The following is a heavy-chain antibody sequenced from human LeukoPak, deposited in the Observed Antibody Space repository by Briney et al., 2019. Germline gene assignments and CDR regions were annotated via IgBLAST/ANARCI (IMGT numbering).Heavy chain of an antibody. CDR2: IKQDGNEK. CDR1: GFMFSTYG. D-gene: IGHD3-3*01. V-gene: IGHV3-7*01. J-gene: IGHJ4*02. CDR3: ARGDFWSRD. Sequence: GGSLRLSCAASGFMFSTYGMSWVRQAPGKGLEWVAKIKQDGNEKNYVDSVKGRFTISRDNAKNSLYLQMNSLRAEDTAVYYCARGDFWSRDWGQGTLVTVSS.